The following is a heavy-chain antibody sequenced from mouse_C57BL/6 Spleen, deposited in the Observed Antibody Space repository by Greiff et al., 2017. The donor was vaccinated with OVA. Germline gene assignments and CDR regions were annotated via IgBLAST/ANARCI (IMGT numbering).Heavy chain of an antibody. V-gene: IGHV1-82*01. CDR1: GYAFSSSW. CDR2: IYPGDGDT. D-gene: IGHD2-1*01. Sequence: VQLQQSGPELVKPGASVKISCKASGYAFSSSWMNWVKQRPGKGLEWIGRIYPGDGDTNYNGKFKGKATLTADKSSSTAYMQLSSLTSEDSAVYFCARGGNYVLYYAMDYWGQGTSVTVSS. CDR3: ARGGNYVLYYAMDY. J-gene: IGHJ4*01.